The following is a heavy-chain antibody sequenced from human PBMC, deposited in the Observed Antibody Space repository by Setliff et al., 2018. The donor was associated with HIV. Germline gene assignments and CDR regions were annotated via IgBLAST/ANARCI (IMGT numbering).Heavy chain of an antibody. CDR2: MNPNSGNT. CDR3: ASGSGYCNKGSCYIGVHRTPDKYYFDS. V-gene: IGHV1-8*02. Sequence: ASVKVSCKASGYTFTSYDINWVRQATGQGLEWMGWMNPNSGNTGYAPKFQGRVTMTRDTSINTAYMELTSLRSEDTAVYYCASGSGYCNKGSCYIGVHRTPDKYYFDSWGQGTLVTVSS. CDR1: GYTFTSYD. D-gene: IGHD2-15*01. J-gene: IGHJ4*02.